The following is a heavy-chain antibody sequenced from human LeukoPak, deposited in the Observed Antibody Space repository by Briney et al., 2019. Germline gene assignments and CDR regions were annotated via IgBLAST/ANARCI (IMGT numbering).Heavy chain of an antibody. Sequence: GGSLRLSCAASGFTFSSYAMSWVRQAPGKGLEWVSAISGSGGSTYYADSVKGRFTISRDNSKNTLYLQMNSLRAEDTAVYYCAKDHAWLVLGTLDYWGQGTLVTVSS. CDR1: GFTFSSYA. CDR2: ISGSGGST. V-gene: IGHV3-23*01. CDR3: AKDHAWLVLGTLDY. D-gene: IGHD6-19*01. J-gene: IGHJ4*02.